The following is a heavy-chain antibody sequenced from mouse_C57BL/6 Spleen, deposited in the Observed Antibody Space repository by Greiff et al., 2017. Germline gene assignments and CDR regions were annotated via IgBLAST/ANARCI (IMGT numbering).Heavy chain of an antibody. V-gene: IGHV2-2*01. Sequence: VKLMESGPGLVQPSQSLSITCTVSGFSLTSYGVHWVRQSPGKGLEWLGVIWSGGSTDYNAAFISRLSISKDNSKSQVFFKMNSLQADDTAIYYCARVYDYDGGYAMDYWGQGTSVTVSS. D-gene: IGHD2-4*01. CDR3: ARVYDYDGGYAMDY. J-gene: IGHJ4*01. CDR2: IWSGGST. CDR1: GFSLTSYG.